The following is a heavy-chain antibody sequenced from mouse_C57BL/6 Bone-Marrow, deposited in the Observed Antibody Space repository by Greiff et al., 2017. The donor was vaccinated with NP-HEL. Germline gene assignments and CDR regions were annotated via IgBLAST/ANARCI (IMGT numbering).Heavy chain of an antibody. CDR2: ISSGGSYT. J-gene: IGHJ2*01. CDR1: GFTFSSYG. CDR3: ARRSPFDY. Sequence: DVKLVESGGDLVKPGGSLKLSCAASGFTFSSYGMSWVRQTPDKRLEWVATISSGGSYTYYPDSVKGRCTISRDNAKNTLYLQMSSLKSEDTAMYYCARRSPFDYWGQGTTLTVSS. V-gene: IGHV5-6*02.